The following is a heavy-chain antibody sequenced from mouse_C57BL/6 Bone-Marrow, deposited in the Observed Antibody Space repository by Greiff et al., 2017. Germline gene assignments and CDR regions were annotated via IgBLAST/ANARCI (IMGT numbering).Heavy chain of an antibody. Sequence: EVMLVESGAGLVKPGGSLKLSCAASGFTFSSYAMSWVRQTPEKRLEWVAYISSGGDYIYYADTVKGRFTISRDNARNTLYLQMSSLKSEDTAMYYCTRVGYYDYYFDYWGQGTTLTASS. J-gene: IGHJ2*01. CDR2: ISSGGDYI. CDR3: TRVGYYDYYFDY. CDR1: GFTFSSYA. D-gene: IGHD2-4*01. V-gene: IGHV5-9-1*02.